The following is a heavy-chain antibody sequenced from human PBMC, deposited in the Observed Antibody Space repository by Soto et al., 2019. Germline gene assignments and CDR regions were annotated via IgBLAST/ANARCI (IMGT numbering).Heavy chain of an antibody. Sequence: QVQLVQSGAEVKKPGASVKVSCKASGYTFTSYDINWVRQATGQGLEWMGWMNPNSGNTGYAQKFRGRVTAPRNTSISTAYMELSSLRSEDTAVYYCARDGRNYDILSGYLKRSGMDVWGQGPTVTVSS. CDR3: ARDGRNYDILSGYLKRSGMDV. D-gene: IGHD3-9*01. V-gene: IGHV1-8*01. CDR1: GYTFTSYD. J-gene: IGHJ6*02. CDR2: MNPNSGNT.